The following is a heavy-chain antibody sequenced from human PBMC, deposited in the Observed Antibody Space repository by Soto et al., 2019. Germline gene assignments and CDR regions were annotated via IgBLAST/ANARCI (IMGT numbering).Heavy chain of an antibody. CDR3: ARDPLTWIQLWLPSDY. Sequence: ASVRVSCEASGYTFTSYGISRVRQAPGQGLEWMGWISAYNGNTNYAQKLQGRVTMTTDTSTSTAYMELRSLRSDDTAVYYCARDPLTWIQLWLPSDYWGQGTLVTVSS. V-gene: IGHV1-18*01. D-gene: IGHD5-18*01. J-gene: IGHJ4*02. CDR1: GYTFTSYG. CDR2: ISAYNGNT.